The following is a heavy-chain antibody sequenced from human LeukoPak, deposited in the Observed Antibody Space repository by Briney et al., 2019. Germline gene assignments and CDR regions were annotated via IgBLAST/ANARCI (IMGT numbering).Heavy chain of an antibody. CDR1: GGTFSIYA. CDR2: IIPIFGTA. Sequence: SVNVSCKASGGTFSIYAISWVRQAPGQGLEWMGGIIPIFGTANYAQKFQGRVTITADESTSTAYMELSSLRSEDTAVYYCASNPGIAAAGSVYNWFDPWGQGTLVTVSS. V-gene: IGHV1-69*01. D-gene: IGHD6-13*01. J-gene: IGHJ5*02. CDR3: ASNPGIAAAGSVYNWFDP.